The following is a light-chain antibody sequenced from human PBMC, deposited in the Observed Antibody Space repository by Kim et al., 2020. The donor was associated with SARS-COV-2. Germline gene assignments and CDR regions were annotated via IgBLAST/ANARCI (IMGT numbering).Light chain of an antibody. J-gene: IGLJ1*01. CDR3: SSYTSSSLYV. CDR1: SSHVGGYNY. CDR2: DVS. Sequence: GQSITISCTGTSSHVGGYNYVAWYQQHPGKAPKLMIYDVSNRPSGVSNRFSGSKSGNTASLTISGLQAEDEADYYCSSYTSSSLYVFGTGTKVTVL. V-gene: IGLV2-14*03.